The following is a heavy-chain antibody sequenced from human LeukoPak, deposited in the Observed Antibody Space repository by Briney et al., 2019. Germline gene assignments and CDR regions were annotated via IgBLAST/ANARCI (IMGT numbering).Heavy chain of an antibody. J-gene: IGHJ3*02. CDR1: GFTFYTYS. CDR2: ISKSGNII. CDR3: AKAYTSGSYFIDDAFDI. D-gene: IGHD3-10*01. V-gene: IGHV3-23*01. Sequence: PGGSLRLSCAASGFTFYTYSMNWVRQAPGKGLEWVSYISKSGNIIYYADSVKGRFSISRDNSKNTLYLQMNSLRAEDTAVYYCAKAYTSGSYFIDDAFDIWGQGAMVTASS.